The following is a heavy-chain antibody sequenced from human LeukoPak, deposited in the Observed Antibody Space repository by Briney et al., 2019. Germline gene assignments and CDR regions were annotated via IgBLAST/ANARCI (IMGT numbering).Heavy chain of an antibody. CDR3: ARAFGAAAEVFDY. Sequence: SQTLSLTCTVSGVSISNDGYYWTWIRQSAGKGLEWIGRIYFSGSANRNPSLKSRVSISIDTSKNQFSLNLNSVNAADTAVYYCARAFGAAAEVFDYWGQGTLVTVSS. D-gene: IGHD6-13*01. V-gene: IGHV4-61*02. J-gene: IGHJ4*02. CDR2: IYFSGSA. CDR1: GVSISNDGYY.